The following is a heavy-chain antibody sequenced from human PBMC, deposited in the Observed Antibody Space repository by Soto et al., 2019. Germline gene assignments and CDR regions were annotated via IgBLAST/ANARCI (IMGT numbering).Heavy chain of an antibody. CDR3: VSQRTSVLTQAYFDY. J-gene: IGHJ4*02. D-gene: IGHD2-8*01. Sequence: SETLSLTCTVSGGSISSYYWSWIRQPPGKGLEWMGGIYYRGSTNYKASLKSRVTIPVDTSKNQFSLNLNSVTASDTAVYYCVSQRTSVLTQAYFDYWGPGALVTVSS. CDR1: GGSISSYY. CDR2: IYYRGST. V-gene: IGHV4-59*08.